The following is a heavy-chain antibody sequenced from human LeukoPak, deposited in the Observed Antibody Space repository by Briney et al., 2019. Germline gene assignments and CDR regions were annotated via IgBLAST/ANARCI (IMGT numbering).Heavy chain of an antibody. CDR3: AVGYCSGGSCSGSDGDY. Sequence: PGGSLRLSCAASGLTFSDHYTDWVRQAPGKGLEWVGRTRNKANSYTTEYAASVQGRFTISRDDSENLLYLQMNSLKTEDTAVYYCAVGYCSGGSCSGSDGDYWGQGTLVTVSS. CDR2: TRNKANSYTT. V-gene: IGHV3-72*01. J-gene: IGHJ4*02. D-gene: IGHD2-15*01. CDR1: GLTFSDHY.